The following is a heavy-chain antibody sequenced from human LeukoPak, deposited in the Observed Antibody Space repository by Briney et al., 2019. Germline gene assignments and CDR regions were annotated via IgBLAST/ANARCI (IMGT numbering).Heavy chain of an antibody. Sequence: GGSLRLSCAASGLTFSSYSMNWVRQAPGKGLEWVSYISSGSSMIYYTDFVKGRFTISRDDAKNSLYLQMNSLRDEDTAVYYCARDKLVPAAMSAFDIWGQGTMVTVSS. D-gene: IGHD2-2*01. V-gene: IGHV3-48*02. CDR1: GLTFSSYS. J-gene: IGHJ3*02. CDR3: ARDKLVPAAMSAFDI. CDR2: ISSGSSMI.